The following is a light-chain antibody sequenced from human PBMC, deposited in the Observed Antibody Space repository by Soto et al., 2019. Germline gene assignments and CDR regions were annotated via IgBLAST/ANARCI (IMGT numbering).Light chain of an antibody. J-gene: IGLJ1*01. CDR1: SSDVGTYNY. CDR2: DVS. CDR3: CSYAGSYIFV. Sequence: QSALIQPRSVSGSPGQPVTISCTGTSSDVGTYNYVSWYRQHPGKAPKLMISDVSKRPSGVPDRFSGSKPDNTASLTISGLQAEDEGDYYCCSYAGSYIFVFGTGTKVTVL. V-gene: IGLV2-11*01.